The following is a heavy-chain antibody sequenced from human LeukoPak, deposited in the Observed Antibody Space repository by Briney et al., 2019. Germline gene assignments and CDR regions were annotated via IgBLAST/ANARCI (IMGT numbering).Heavy chain of an antibody. Sequence: GESLKISCKGSGYSFTSYWISWVRQMPGKGLEWMGRIDPSDSYTNYSPSFQGHVTISADKSISTAYLQWSSLKASDTAMYYCARHTYYYDSSGYYSYYYYGMDVWGQGTTVTVSS. CDR2: IDPSDSYT. V-gene: IGHV5-10-1*01. CDR3: ARHTYYYDSSGYYSYYYYGMDV. CDR1: GYSFTSYW. J-gene: IGHJ6*02. D-gene: IGHD3-22*01.